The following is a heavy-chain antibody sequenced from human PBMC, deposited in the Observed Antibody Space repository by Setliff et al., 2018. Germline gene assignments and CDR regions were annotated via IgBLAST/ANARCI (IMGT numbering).Heavy chain of an antibody. CDR1: GGFTSSFY. Sequence: SETLSLTCTISGGFTSSFYWSWIRQTPGKGLEWIGEINDSGTTNYSPSLKSRATISLDASTNQFSLKLRSVSAADTAVYYCRYWSGYYNNDYWGQGTLVTVS. J-gene: IGHJ4*02. CDR2: INDSGTT. V-gene: IGHV4-34*01. D-gene: IGHD3-3*01. CDR3: RYWSGYYNNDY.